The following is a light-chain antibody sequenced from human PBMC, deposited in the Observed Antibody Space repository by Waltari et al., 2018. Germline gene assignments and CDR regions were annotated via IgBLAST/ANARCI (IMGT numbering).Light chain of an antibody. CDR1: QRINTW. CDR3: QHYNNYPWT. V-gene: IGKV1-5*01. J-gene: IGKJ1*01. Sequence: IQMTQSPTALSASVGDRVTITCRASQRINTWMAWYQQRPGKAPKVLIYDVSTLESGVPSRFSGSGSGTEFTLAINNLQPEDFATYYCQHYNNYPWTFGQGTKVEIK. CDR2: DVS.